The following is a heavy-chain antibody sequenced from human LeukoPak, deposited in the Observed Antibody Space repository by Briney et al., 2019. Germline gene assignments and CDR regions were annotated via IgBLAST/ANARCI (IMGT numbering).Heavy chain of an antibody. V-gene: IGHV1-2*02. CDR1: GYTFTGYY. Sequence: ASVKASCKASGYTFTGYYMHWVRQAPGQGLEWMGWINPNSGGTNYAQKFQGRVTMTRDTSLSTAYMELSRLRSDDTAVYYCAKLFSISPELSLLPDYWGQGTLVTVSS. CDR2: INPNSGGT. D-gene: IGHD3-16*02. J-gene: IGHJ4*02. CDR3: AKLFSISPELSLLPDY.